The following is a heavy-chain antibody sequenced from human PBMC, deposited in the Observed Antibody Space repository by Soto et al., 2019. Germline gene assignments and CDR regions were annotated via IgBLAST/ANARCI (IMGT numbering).Heavy chain of an antibody. CDR1: GGSISSYY. CDR3: ARTYDDSGTNSGGNGFDI. V-gene: IGHV4-59*01. J-gene: IGHJ3*02. CDR2: IYYSGST. D-gene: IGHD3-22*01. Sequence: PSETLSLSCTVSGGSISSYYWSWIRQPPGKGLEWIGYIYYSGSTNYNPSLKSRVTISVDTSKNQFSLKLSSVTAADTAVYYCARTYDDSGTNSGGNGFDIWGQGTMVTVS.